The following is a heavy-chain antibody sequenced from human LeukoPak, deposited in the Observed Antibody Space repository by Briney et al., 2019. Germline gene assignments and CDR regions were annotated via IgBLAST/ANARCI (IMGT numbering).Heavy chain of an antibody. Sequence: GGSLRLSCAASGFTFSSYAMHWVRQAPGKGLERVAVISYDGSNKNYADSVKGRFTISGDNSKNTLYLQMNSLRAEDTAVYYCAREVAGRGLEPWGQGTLVTVSS. V-gene: IGHV3-30*14. CDR3: AREVAGRGLEP. CDR2: ISYDGSNK. J-gene: IGHJ5*02. CDR1: GFTFSSYA. D-gene: IGHD2-15*01.